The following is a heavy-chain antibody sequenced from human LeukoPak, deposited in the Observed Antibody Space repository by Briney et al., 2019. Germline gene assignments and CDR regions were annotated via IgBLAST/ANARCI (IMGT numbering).Heavy chain of an antibody. CDR2: IYHSGST. V-gene: IGHV4-4*02. CDR1: GGSISSSNW. Sequence: PSGTLSLTCAVSGGSISSSNWWSWVRQPPGKGLEWIGEIYHSGSTNYNPSLKSRVTISVDTSKNQFSLKLSSVTAADTAVYYCARECISSGRGWFDPWGQGTLVTVSS. J-gene: IGHJ5*02. CDR3: ARECISSGRGWFDP. D-gene: IGHD6-25*01.